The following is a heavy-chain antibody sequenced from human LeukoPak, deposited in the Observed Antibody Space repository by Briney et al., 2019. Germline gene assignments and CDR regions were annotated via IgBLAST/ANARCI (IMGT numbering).Heavy chain of an antibody. CDR3: AGEKLHNYVWGTYRQDYYMDV. CDR1: GGSISSSNYY. J-gene: IGHJ6*03. V-gene: IGHV4-39*07. D-gene: IGHD3-16*02. CDR2: IYYSGNI. Sequence: SETLSLTCTVSGGSISSSNYYWGWIRQPPGKGLEWIGNIYYSGNIYYNPSLKSRVTISVDTSKNQFSLKLSSVTAADTAVYYCAGEKLHNYVWGTYRQDYYMDVWGKGTTVTVSS.